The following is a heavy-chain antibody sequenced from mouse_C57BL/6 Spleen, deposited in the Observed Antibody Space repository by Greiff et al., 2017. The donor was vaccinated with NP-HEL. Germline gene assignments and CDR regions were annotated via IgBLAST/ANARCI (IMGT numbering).Heavy chain of an antibody. J-gene: IGHJ1*03. CDR3: ARTTVVNWYFDV. V-gene: IGHV1-18*01. Sequence: VQLQQSGPELVKPGASVKIPCKASGYTFTDYNMDWVKQSHGKSLEWIGDINPNNGGTIYNQKFKGKATLTVDKSSSTAYMELRSLTSEDTAVYYCARTTVVNWYFDVWGTRTTVTVAS. D-gene: IGHD1-1*01. CDR1: GYTFTDYN. CDR2: INPNNGGT.